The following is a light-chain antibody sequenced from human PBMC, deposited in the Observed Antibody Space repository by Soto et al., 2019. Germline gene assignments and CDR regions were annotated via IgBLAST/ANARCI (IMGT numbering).Light chain of an antibody. CDR1: QSVGTY. Sequence: EIVLAQSPATLSVSPGERATLSCRASQSVGTYLAWYQQKPGQAPRLLIYDASNRATGIPARFSGSGSGTDFTLTISSLEPEDFAVYYCQQRSNWPPTFGGGTKVDIK. CDR2: DAS. CDR3: QQRSNWPPT. J-gene: IGKJ4*01. V-gene: IGKV3-11*01.